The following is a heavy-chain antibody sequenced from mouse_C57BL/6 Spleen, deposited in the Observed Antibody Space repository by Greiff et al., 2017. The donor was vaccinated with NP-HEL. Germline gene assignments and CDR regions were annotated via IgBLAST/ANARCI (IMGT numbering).Heavy chain of an antibody. V-gene: IGHV14-2*01. D-gene: IGHD1-1*01. CDR3: ARGLYRSSSHAMDY. CDR1: GFNIKVYY. Sequence: VQLQQSGAELVKPGASVKLSCTASGFNIKVYYMHWVKQRTEQGLEWIGRIDPEDGETKSAPKFQGKATITADTSSNTAYLQLSSLTTEDTAVYYCARGLYRSSSHAMDYWGQGTSVT. CDR2: IDPEDGET. J-gene: IGHJ4*01.